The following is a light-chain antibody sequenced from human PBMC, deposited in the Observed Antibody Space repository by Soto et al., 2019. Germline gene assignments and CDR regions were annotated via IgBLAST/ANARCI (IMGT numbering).Light chain of an antibody. Sequence: DIQMTQSPSSLSASVGDRVTITCRASQGIANDLGWYQQKPGKAPKRLIYVASNLQSGVPSRFSGSGSGTEFALTISSLQPEDVATYYCLQHNSYPWTFGQGTKVDIK. J-gene: IGKJ1*01. CDR3: LQHNSYPWT. CDR1: QGIAND. V-gene: IGKV1-17*01. CDR2: VAS.